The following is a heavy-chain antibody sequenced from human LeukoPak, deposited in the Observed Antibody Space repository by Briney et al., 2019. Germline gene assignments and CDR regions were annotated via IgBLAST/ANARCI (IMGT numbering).Heavy chain of an antibody. CDR2: IYYSGST. CDR1: GGSISSYY. J-gene: IGHJ5*02. CDR3: ARSQGRDDFWSGYYSFDP. Sequence: SETLSLTCTVSGGSISSYYWSWIRQPPGKGLEWIGYIYYSGSTNYNPSLKSRVTISVDTSKNQFSLKLSSVTAADTAVYYCARSQGRDDFWSGYYSFDPWGQGTLVTASS. V-gene: IGHV4-59*01. D-gene: IGHD3-3*01.